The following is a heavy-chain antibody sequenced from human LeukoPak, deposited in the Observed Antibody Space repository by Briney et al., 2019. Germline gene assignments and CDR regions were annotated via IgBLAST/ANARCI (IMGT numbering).Heavy chain of an antibody. J-gene: IGHJ6*02. CDR1: GFTFSSYS. V-gene: IGHV3-48*01. CDR2: ISSSSSTI. Sequence: GGSLRLSCAASGFTFSSYSMNWVRQAPGKGLEWVSYISSSSSTIYYADSVKGRFTISRDNAKNSPYLQMNSLRAEDTAVYYCARGPYYYGMDVWGQGTTVTVSS. CDR3: ARGPYYYGMDV.